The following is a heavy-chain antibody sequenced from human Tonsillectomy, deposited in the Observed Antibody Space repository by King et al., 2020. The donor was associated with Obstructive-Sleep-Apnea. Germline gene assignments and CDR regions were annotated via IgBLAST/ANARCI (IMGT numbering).Heavy chain of an antibody. V-gene: IGHV4-39*07. CDR2: IYYSGST. D-gene: IGHD2-21*01. CDR1: GDSISTSYY. J-gene: IGHJ4*02. Sequence: QLQESGPGLVKPSETLSLTCTVSGDSISTSYYWTWIRQPPGKGLEWIGTIYYSGSTYYNPSLTSRLTISVDTSNNQFSLNLSSVTAADTAVYYCARGPSLGEENDYWGQGTLVTVSS. CDR3: ARGPSLGEENDY.